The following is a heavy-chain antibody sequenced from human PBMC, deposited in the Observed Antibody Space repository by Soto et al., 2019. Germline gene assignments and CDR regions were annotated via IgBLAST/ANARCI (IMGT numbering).Heavy chain of an antibody. V-gene: IGHV1-2*04. D-gene: IGHD3-10*01. CDR2: INPNSGGT. J-gene: IGHJ4*02. CDR3: ARDSGTVKLTFDY. Sequence: GASVKVSCKASGYTFTGYYMHWVRQAPGQGLEWMGWINPNSGGTNYAQKFQGWVTMTRDTSISTAYMELSRLRSDDTAVYYCARDSGTVKLTFDYWGQGTLVTVSS. CDR1: GYTFTGYY.